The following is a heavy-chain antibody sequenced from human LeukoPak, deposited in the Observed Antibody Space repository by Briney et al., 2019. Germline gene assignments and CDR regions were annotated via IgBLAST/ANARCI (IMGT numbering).Heavy chain of an antibody. Sequence: GGSLQISCKGSGYSFTSYWIGWVRQMPGKALEWMGIIYPGDSDTRYSPSFQGQVTISADKSISTAYLQWSSLKASDTAMYYCARLSDQRAFDIWGQGTMVTVSS. J-gene: IGHJ3*02. V-gene: IGHV5-51*01. CDR2: IYPGDSDT. D-gene: IGHD5/OR15-5a*01. CDR1: GYSFTSYW. CDR3: ARLSDQRAFDI.